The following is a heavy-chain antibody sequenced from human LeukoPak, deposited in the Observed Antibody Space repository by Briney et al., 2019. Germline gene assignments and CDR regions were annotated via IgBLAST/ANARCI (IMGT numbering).Heavy chain of an antibody. CDR3: ASYPSYWYFDL. CDR2: ISSSSSYI. V-gene: IGHV3-21*01. CDR1: GFTFSSYS. J-gene: IGHJ2*01. Sequence: GGSLRLSCAASGFTFSSYSMNWVRQAPGKGLEWVSSISSSSSYIYYADSVKGRFTISRGNAKNSLYLQMNSLRAEDTAVYYCASYPSYWYFDLWGRGTLVTVSS.